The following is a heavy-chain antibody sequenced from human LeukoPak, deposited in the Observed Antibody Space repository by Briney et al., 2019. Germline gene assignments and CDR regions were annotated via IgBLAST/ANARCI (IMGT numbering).Heavy chain of an antibody. CDR3: ARLEYSSSAEFDY. CDR2: ISSSGSTI. CDR1: GFTFSDYY. J-gene: IGHJ4*02. V-gene: IGHV3-11*04. Sequence: PGGSLRLSCAASGFTFSDYYMSWIRQAPGKGLEWVSYISSSGSTIYYADSVKGRFTISRDNAKNSLYLQMNSLRAEDTAVYYCARLEYSSSAEFDYWGQGTLVTVSS. D-gene: IGHD6-6*01.